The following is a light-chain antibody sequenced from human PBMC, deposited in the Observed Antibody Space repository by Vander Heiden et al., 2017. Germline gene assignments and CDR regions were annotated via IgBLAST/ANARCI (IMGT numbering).Light chain of an antibody. Sequence: QSVLTQPPSASGTPGQRVTLSCSGSSSNIGTNYVYWYQQFPGTAPKLLISRNNQRPSGVPDRFSGSKSGTSASLAISGLRSEDEADYYCAAWDDSLSGAVFGGGTQLTVL. J-gene: IGLJ7*01. V-gene: IGLV1-47*01. CDR3: AAWDDSLSGAV. CDR2: RNN. CDR1: SSNIGTNY.